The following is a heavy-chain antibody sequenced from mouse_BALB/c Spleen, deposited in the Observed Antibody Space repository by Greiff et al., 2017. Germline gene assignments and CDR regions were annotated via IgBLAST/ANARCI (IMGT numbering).Heavy chain of an antibody. CDR3: ARDKGGFTWLAY. J-gene: IGHJ3*01. D-gene: IGHD1-1*02. CDR1: GFSLTSYG. V-gene: IGHV2-9*02. Sequence: QVQLKESGPGLVAPSQSLSITCTVSGFSLTSYGVHWVRQPPGKGLEWLGVIWAGGSTNYNSALMSRLSISKDNSKSQVFLKMNSLQTDDTAMYYCARDKGGFTWLAYWGQGTLVTVSA. CDR2: IWAGGST.